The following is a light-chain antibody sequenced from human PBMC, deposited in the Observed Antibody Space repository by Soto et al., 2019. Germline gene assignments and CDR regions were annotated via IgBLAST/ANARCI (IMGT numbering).Light chain of an antibody. CDR3: QQHSHWPPWT. V-gene: IGKV3-11*01. J-gene: IGKJ1*01. CDR2: GAS. Sequence: EVVFTQSPATLSLSPVELATLSCRASENVRTFVDWYQQKPRQAPSLLIYGASNRATGIPARFSGSGSGTDFTLPISNLEPADFAVYYCQQHSHWPPWTFGQGTKVDIK. CDR1: ENVRTF.